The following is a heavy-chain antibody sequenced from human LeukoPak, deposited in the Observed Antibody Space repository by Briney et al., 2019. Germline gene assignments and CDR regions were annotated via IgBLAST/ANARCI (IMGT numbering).Heavy chain of an antibody. CDR3: AKAKWDLLLRERYYFDY. J-gene: IGHJ4*02. Sequence: GGSLRLSCAASGFTFSSYAMSWVRQAPGKGLEWVSAISGSGGSTYYADSVKGRFTISRDNSKNTLYLQMNSLRAEDTAVYYCAKAKWDLLLRERYYFDYWGQGTLVTVSS. V-gene: IGHV3-23*01. D-gene: IGHD1-26*01. CDR2: ISGSGGST. CDR1: GFTFSSYA.